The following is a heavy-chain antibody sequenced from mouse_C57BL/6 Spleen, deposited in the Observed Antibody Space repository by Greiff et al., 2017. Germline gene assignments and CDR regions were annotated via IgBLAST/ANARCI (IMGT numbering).Heavy chain of an antibody. CDR1: GFTFSDYG. CDR2: ISSGSSTI. J-gene: IGHJ2*01. V-gene: IGHV5-17*01. D-gene: IGHD2-4*01. Sequence: EVQLVESGGGLVKPGGSLKLSCAVSGFTFSDYGMHWVRQAPEKGLEWVAYISSGSSTIYYADTVKGRFTISRDNAKNTLFLQMTSLRSEDTAMYYCARGYYDSYFDYWGQGTTLTVSS. CDR3: ARGYYDSYFDY.